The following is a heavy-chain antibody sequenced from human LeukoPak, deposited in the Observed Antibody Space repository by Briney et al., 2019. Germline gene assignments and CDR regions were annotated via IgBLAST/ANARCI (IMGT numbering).Heavy chain of an antibody. D-gene: IGHD2-15*01. J-gene: IGHJ6*02. CDR1: GYTRTELS. Sequence: ASVKVSCKVSGYTRTELSMHWVRQAPGNGLEWMGGFDPEDGETIYAQKFQGRVTMTEDTSTDTAYMELSSLRSEDTAVYYCATDGRYCSGGSCYPPRDYYYYGMDVWGQGTTVTVSS. CDR3: ATDGRYCSGGSCYPPRDYYYYGMDV. CDR2: FDPEDGET. V-gene: IGHV1-24*01.